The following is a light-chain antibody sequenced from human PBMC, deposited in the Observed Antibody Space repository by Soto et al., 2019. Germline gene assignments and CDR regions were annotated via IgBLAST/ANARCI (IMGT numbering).Light chain of an antibody. V-gene: IGLV1-44*01. CDR1: SSNIGSNT. J-gene: IGLJ1*01. Sequence: SVLTQPPSVSEAPRQRVTISCSGSSSNIGSNTVNWYQQLPGTAPKLLIYSNNQRPSGVPDRFSGSKSGTSASLAISGLQSEDEADYYCAAWDDSLNGVFGTGTKVTVL. CDR2: SNN. CDR3: AAWDDSLNGV.